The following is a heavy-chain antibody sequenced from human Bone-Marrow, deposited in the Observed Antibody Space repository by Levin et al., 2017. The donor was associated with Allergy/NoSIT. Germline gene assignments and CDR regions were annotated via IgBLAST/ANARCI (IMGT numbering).Heavy chain of an antibody. CDR2: ISYAGSDK. CDR3: ARDTGYDDAFDI. CDR1: GFTFRTYA. Sequence: QAGGSLRLSCAASGFTFRTYAVHWVRQAPGKGLEWVAVISYAGSDKYYAPAVKGRFTISRDNSKNTLYLQMNSLKPEDTATYYCARDTGYDDAFDIWGQGTLVTVSP. D-gene: IGHD5-12*01. J-gene: IGHJ3*02. V-gene: IGHV3-30*04.